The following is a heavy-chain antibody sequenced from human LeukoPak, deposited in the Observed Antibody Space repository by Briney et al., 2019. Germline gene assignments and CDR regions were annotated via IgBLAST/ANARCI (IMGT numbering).Heavy chain of an antibody. V-gene: IGHV4-39*01. J-gene: IGHJ4*02. CDR2: IYYSGST. CDR1: DDSISSRTYY. Sequence: SETLSLTCIVSDDSISSRTYYWGWFRQPPGKGLEWVGSIYYSGSTYHNPSLESRLTISVDTSKNQFSLKLSSVTAADTAVYYCARHVSIAAPPQAFDYWGQGTLVTVSS. CDR3: ARHVSIAAPPQAFDY. D-gene: IGHD6-13*01.